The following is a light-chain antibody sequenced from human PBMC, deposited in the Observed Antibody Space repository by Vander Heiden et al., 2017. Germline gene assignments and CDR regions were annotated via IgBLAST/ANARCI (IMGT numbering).Light chain of an antibody. Sequence: DIQMTQSPSTLSASVGDRVTISCRARHRISSWLSWYQQTPGKPPKLLFYDASSLQSRVPSRFGGSGSGTFFSLTISRLHSDDFATYYCQQYNRYSLTFGQGTKVEIK. V-gene: IGKV1-5*01. CDR2: DAS. CDR3: QQYNRYSLT. J-gene: IGKJ1*01. CDR1: HRISSW.